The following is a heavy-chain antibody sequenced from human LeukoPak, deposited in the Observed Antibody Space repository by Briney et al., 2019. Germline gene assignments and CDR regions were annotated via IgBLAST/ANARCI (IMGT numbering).Heavy chain of an antibody. V-gene: IGHV5-51*01. D-gene: IGHD3-10*01. CDR1: GYSFTSYW. CDR2: IYPGDSDT. J-gene: IGHJ6*02. Sequence: GESLKTSCKGSGYSFTSYWIGWVRQMPGKGLEWMGIIYPGDSDTRYSPSFQGQVTISADKSISTAYLQWSSLKASDTAMYYCARLPMVRDYYYYGMDVWGQGTTVTVSS. CDR3: ARLPMVRDYYYYGMDV.